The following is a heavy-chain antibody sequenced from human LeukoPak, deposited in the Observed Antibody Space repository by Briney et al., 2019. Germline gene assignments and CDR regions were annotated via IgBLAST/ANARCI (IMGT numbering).Heavy chain of an antibody. CDR2: MNPKSGNT. J-gene: IGHJ3*02. CDR1: GYTFTSYD. CDR3: ARRWLRSFYAFDI. V-gene: IGHV1-8*03. D-gene: IGHD5-12*01. Sequence: GASVKVSCKASGYTFTSYDINWVRQATGRGLEWMGWMNPKSGNTGYAQKFQGRVTITRNTSISTAYMELSSLRSEDTAVYYCARRWLRSFYAFDIWGQGTMVTVSS.